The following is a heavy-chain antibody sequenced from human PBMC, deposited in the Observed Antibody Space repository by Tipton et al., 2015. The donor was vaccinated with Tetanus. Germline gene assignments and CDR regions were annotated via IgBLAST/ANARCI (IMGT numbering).Heavy chain of an antibody. CDR2: ISYDGSNK. D-gene: IGHD3-16*02. J-gene: IGHJ3*02. CDR3: ARDSYDYVWGSYRYRGAFDI. V-gene: IGHV3-30-3*01. Sequence: SLRLSCAASGFTFSSYAMHWVRQAPGKGLEWVAVISYDGSNKYYADSVKGRFTISRDNSKNTLYLQMNSLRAEDTAVYYCARDSYDYVWGSYRYRGAFDIWGQGTMVTVSS. CDR1: GFTFSSYA.